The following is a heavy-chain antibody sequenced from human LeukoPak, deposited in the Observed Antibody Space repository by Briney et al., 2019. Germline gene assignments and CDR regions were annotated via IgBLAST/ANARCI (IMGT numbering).Heavy chain of an antibody. J-gene: IGHJ5*02. V-gene: IGHV4-39*01. Sequence: PSETLSLTCTVSGVSISSSNSYWGWIRQPPGKGLEWIGSIYYSGNTYYNASLKSQVSISIDTSKNQFSLRLTSVTAADTAVYYCARSLAVAGILDPWGQGTLVTVSS. CDR2: IYYSGNT. CDR3: ARSLAVAGILDP. D-gene: IGHD6-19*01. CDR1: GVSISSSNSY.